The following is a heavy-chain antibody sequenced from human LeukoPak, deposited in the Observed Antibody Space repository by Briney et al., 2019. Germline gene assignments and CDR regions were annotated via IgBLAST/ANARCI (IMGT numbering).Heavy chain of an antibody. D-gene: IGHD4-17*01. CDR3: ATIYGDYSDFDS. CDR1: GAYFSGSY. CDR2: ITHSGRI. Sequence: SETLSLTCAVYGAYFSGSYWSWIRQPPGKGLEWIGEITHSGRINHNPSLKSRVTISVDTSMNQFSLKLTSVTAADTAVYYCATIYGDYSDFDSWGQGTLVTVSS. J-gene: IGHJ4*02. V-gene: IGHV4-34*01.